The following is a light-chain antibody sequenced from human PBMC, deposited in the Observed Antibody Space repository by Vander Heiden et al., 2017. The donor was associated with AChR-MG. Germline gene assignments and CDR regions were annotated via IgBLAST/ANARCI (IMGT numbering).Light chain of an antibody. CDR1: QSISYY. J-gene: IGKJ1*01. CDR3: QQTYTTPWT. CDR2: AAS. Sequence: DIQMTQSPSSLSASVGDRVTITCRASQSISYYLNWYRQKAGKAPKLLIYAASSLQNEVPSNFSGSRSGTEFTLTISSLQPEDFATYYCQQTYTTPWTFGQGTKVEV. V-gene: IGKV1-39*01.